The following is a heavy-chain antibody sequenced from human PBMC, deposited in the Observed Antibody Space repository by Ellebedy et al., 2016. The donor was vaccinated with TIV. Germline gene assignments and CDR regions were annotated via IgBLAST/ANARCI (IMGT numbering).Heavy chain of an antibody. CDR1: GGPFRSSY. J-gene: IGHJ4*02. Sequence: MPSETLSLTCTVSGGPFRSSYWTWIRQHAGKGLEWIGRIFSTGSPNYNPSLKSRLTMSVDMSKNQFSLKLSSVTAAETAVYYCARDSYSNGWIDSWGQGTLVTVSS. V-gene: IGHV4-4*07. CDR2: IFSTGSP. D-gene: IGHD6-19*01. CDR3: ARDSYSNGWIDS.